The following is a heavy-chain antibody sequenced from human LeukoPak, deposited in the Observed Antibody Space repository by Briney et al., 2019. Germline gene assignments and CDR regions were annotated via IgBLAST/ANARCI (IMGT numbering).Heavy chain of an antibody. CDR2: INPSGGST. V-gene: IGHV1-46*03. CDR1: GYTFTSYY. CDR3: ARGGYCSSTSCYVGSNWFDP. D-gene: IGHD2-2*01. Sequence: ASVKVSCKASGYTFTSYYMHWVRQAPGQGLEWMGIINPSGGSTSYAQKFQGRVTMTRDTSTSTVYMELSSLRSEDTAVYYCARGGYCSSTSCYVGSNWFDPWGRGTLVTVSS. J-gene: IGHJ5*02.